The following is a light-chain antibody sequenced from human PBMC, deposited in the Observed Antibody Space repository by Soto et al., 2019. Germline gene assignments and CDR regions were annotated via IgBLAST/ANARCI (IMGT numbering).Light chain of an antibody. V-gene: IGKV1-33*01. CDR1: QDISSY. CDR3: QQYDNLPLT. Sequence: DIKMTQSPSSLSASVGERVTITCKASQDISSYLNWYQQKPGKAPKLLIYDASDLETGVPSRFSGSGSGTDFTFTINSLQPEDIATYYCQQYDNLPLTFGGGTKVDIK. J-gene: IGKJ4*01. CDR2: DAS.